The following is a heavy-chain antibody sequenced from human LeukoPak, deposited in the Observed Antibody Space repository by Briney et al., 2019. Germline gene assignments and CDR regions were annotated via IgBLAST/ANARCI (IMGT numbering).Heavy chain of an antibody. CDR1: GFTFSSYG. J-gene: IGHJ4*02. Sequence: GRSLRLSCAASGFTFSSYGMHWVRQAPGKGLEWAAVIWYDGSNKYYADSVKGRFTISRDNSKNTLYLQMNSLRAEDTAVYYCARDPSEMATILDYWGQGTLVTVSS. D-gene: IGHD5-24*01. CDR3: ARDPSEMATILDY. CDR2: IWYDGSNK. V-gene: IGHV3-33*01.